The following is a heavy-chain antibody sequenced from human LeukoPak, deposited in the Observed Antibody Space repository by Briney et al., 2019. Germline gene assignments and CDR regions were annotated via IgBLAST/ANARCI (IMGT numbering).Heavy chain of an antibody. Sequence: PGGSLRLSCAASGFTFSSYWMHWVRQAPGKGLVWVSRINPDGSSTTYADAVKGRFTTSRDNAKNTVYLQMNSLRVDDTAVYYCASPNGRSVAGIDYWGQGTLVTVPS. CDR3: ASPNGRSVAGIDY. CDR1: GFTFSSYW. D-gene: IGHD6-19*01. CDR2: INPDGSST. J-gene: IGHJ4*02. V-gene: IGHV3-74*01.